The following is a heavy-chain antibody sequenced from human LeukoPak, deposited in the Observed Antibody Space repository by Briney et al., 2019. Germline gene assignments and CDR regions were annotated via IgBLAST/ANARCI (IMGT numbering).Heavy chain of an antibody. V-gene: IGHV3-7*01. CDR2: IKQDGSEK. D-gene: IGHD3-10*01. J-gene: IGHJ4*02. CDR1: GFTLSSYW. Sequence: PGGSLRLSCAASGFTLSSYWMSWVRQAPGKGLEWVANIKQDGSEKYYVDSVKGRFTISRDNAKNSLYLQMNSLRAEDTAVYYCARENYYGSGSPIDYWGQGTLVTVSS. CDR3: ARENYYGSGSPIDY.